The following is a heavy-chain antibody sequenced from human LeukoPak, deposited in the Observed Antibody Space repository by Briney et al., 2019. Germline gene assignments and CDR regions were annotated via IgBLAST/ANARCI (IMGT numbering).Heavy chain of an antibody. V-gene: IGHV3-30*04. Sequence: GRSLRLSCAASGFTLSSYAMHWVRQAPGKGLEWVAVISYDGSNKYYADSVKGRFTISRDNSKNTLYLQMNSLRAEDTAVYYCARTSWFGELDYFDYWGQGTLVTVSS. CDR1: GFTLSSYA. CDR2: ISYDGSNK. D-gene: IGHD3-10*01. J-gene: IGHJ4*02. CDR3: ARTSWFGELDYFDY.